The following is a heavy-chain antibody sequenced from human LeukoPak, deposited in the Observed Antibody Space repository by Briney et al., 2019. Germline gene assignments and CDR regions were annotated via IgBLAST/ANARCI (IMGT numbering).Heavy chain of an antibody. J-gene: IGHJ5*02. CDR1: GFTFSNYA. D-gene: IGHD2-2*01. CDR2: IKQDGSEK. V-gene: IGHV3-7*01. CDR3: AGCSSTSCYGNWFDP. Sequence: GGSLRLSCAASGFTFSNYALSWVRQAPGKGLEWVANIKQDGSEKYYVDSVKGRFTISRDNAKNSLYLQMNSLRAEDTAVYYCAGCSSTSCYGNWFDPWGQGTLVTVSS.